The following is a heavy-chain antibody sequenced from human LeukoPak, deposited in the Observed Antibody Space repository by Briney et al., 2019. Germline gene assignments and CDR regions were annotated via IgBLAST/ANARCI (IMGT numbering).Heavy chain of an antibody. Sequence: RVSSTAALCTLTRSAISGASQARGDRPEGMGGIVLIFGTANYAQKFQGRVTITTEESTSTAYMELSSLRSEDTAVYYCARARPGVYDILTGSYYYMDVWGKGTTVTVSS. CDR3: ARARPGVYDILTGSYYYMDV. J-gene: IGHJ6*03. CDR1: LCTLTRSA. V-gene: IGHV1-69*05. D-gene: IGHD3-9*01. CDR2: IVLIFGTA.